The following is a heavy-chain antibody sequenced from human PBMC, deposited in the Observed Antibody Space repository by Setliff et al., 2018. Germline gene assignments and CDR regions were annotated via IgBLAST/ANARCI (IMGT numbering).Heavy chain of an antibody. CDR1: GFTFRSYS. V-gene: IGHV3-21*06. CDR3: ARDNYYDSTQDAFDI. Sequence: GGSLRLSCAASGFTFRSYSMTWVRQAPGKGLEWVSGISSSGSYTYPAASVKGRFTISRDNANNSLFLQMDTLRPEDTAVYYCARDNYYDSTQDAFDIWGQGTMVTVSS. CDR2: ISSSGSYT. D-gene: IGHD3-22*01. J-gene: IGHJ3*02.